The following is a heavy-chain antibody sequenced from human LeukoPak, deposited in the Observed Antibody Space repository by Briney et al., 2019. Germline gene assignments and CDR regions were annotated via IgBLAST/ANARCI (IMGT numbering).Heavy chain of an antibody. CDR2: IYYSGST. CDR3: ARGDFDWSTHKFDP. D-gene: IGHD3-9*01. CDR1: GGSISSGGYY. Sequence: SQTLSLTCTVSGGSISSGGYYWSWIRQHPGKGLEWIGYIYYSGSTYYNPSLKSRVTISVDTSKNQFSLKPSSVTAADTAVYYCARGDFDWSTHKFDPWGQGTLVTVSS. V-gene: IGHV4-31*03. J-gene: IGHJ5*02.